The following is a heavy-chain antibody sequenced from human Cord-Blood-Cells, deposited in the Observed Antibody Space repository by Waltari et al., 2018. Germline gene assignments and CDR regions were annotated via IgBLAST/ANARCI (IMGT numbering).Heavy chain of an antibody. Sequence: QLQLQESGPGLVKPSETLSLTCTVSGGSISSSSYYWGRIRQPPGKGLEGIGSIYYSGSTYYNPSLKGRVTISVDTSKNQFALKLSSVTAADTAVYYCATASPLCSSTSCYYYYGMDVWGQGTTVTVSS. V-gene: IGHV4-39*01. CDR1: GGSISSSSYY. CDR3: ATASPLCSSTSCYYYYGMDV. J-gene: IGHJ6*02. D-gene: IGHD2-2*01. CDR2: IYYSGST.